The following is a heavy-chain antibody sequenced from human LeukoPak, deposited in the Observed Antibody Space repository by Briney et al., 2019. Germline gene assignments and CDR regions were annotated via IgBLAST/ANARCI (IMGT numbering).Heavy chain of an antibody. V-gene: IGHV3-53*01. D-gene: IGHD2-21*02. CDR3: ARHLSGECTTDCYSPDAYDL. CDR1: GYSVSKTY. Sequence: PGGSLRLSCAASGYSVSKTYMTWVRQAPGKGLEWVSTIYTDARTYYADSVKGRFTLSRDYSKNTLFLQMNSLRAEDTALYYCARHLSGECTTDCYSPDAYDLWGQGTMVTVSS. CDR2: IYTDART. J-gene: IGHJ3*01.